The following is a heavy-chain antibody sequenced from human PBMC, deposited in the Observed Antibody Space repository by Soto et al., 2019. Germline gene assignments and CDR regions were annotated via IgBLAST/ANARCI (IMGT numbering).Heavy chain of an antibody. CDR1: GGSISSGDYS. D-gene: IGHD4-17*01. CDR3: ARAHYGDYGYGMDV. Sequence: SETLSLTCAVSGGSISSGDYSWSWIRQPPGKGLEWIGYINHSGSTYYNPSLKSRVTISVDRSKNQFSLKLSSVTAADTAVYYCARAHYGDYGYGMDVWGQGTTVTVSS. CDR2: INHSGST. V-gene: IGHV4-30-2*01. J-gene: IGHJ6*02.